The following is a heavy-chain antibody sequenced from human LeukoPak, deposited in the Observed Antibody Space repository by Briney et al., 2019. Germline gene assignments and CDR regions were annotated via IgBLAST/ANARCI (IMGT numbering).Heavy chain of an antibody. V-gene: IGHV1-2*02. CDR1: GYTFTGYY. J-gene: IGHJ6*03. Sequence: ASVKVSCKASGYTFTGYYMHWVRQAPGQGLEWMGWINPNSGGTNYAQKFQGRVTMTRDTSISTAYMELSRLRSDDTAVCYCARGIAAAGPYYMDVWGKGTTVTVSS. D-gene: IGHD6-13*01. CDR2: INPNSGGT. CDR3: ARGIAAAGPYYMDV.